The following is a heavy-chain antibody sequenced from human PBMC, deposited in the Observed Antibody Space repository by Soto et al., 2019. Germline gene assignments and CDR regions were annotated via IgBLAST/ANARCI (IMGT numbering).Heavy chain of an antibody. CDR1: GGPISSGGYS. Sequence: QLQLQESGSGLVKPSQTLSLTCAVSGGPISSGGYSWSWIRQPPGKGLEWIGYIYHSGSTYYNPSLKSRVTISVDRSKNQFSLKLSSVTAADTAVYYCARGRVVVSTGGPPAFDYWGQGTLVTVSS. J-gene: IGHJ4*02. V-gene: IGHV4-30-2*01. CDR3: ARGRVVVSTGGPPAFDY. CDR2: IYHSGST. D-gene: IGHD2-2*01.